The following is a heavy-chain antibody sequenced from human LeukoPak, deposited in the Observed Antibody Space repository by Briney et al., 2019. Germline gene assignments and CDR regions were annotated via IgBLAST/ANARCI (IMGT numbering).Heavy chain of an antibody. J-gene: IGHJ5*02. CDR3: AREVVPAAIRDLRWFDP. CDR2: IYYSGST. CDR1: GGSISSGGYY. D-gene: IGHD2-2*01. V-gene: IGHV4-31*03. Sequence: SQTLSLTCTVSGGSISSGGYYWSWIRQHPGKGLEWIGYIYYSGSTYYNPSLKSRVTISVDTSKNKFSLKLSSVTAADTAVYYCAREVVPAAIRDLRWFDPWGQGTLVTVSS.